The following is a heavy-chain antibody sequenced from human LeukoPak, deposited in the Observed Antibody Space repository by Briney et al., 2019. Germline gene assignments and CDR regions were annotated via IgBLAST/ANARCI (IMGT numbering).Heavy chain of an antibody. D-gene: IGHD6-6*01. J-gene: IGHJ5*02. CDR3: ARPLYSSLPIDP. Sequence: GGSLRLSCAASGFTFSSYARSWVRQAPGKGLEWVSAISGSGGSTYYADSVKGRFTISRDNSKNTLYLQMNSLRAEDTAVYYCARPLYSSLPIDPWGQGTLVTVSS. V-gene: IGHV3-23*01. CDR1: GFTFSSYA. CDR2: ISGSGGST.